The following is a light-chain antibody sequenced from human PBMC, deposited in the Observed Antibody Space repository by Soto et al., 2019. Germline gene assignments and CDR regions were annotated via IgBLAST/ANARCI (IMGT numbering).Light chain of an antibody. CDR1: QSVRSY. V-gene: IGKV3-11*01. CDR2: DAS. Sequence: EIVLTQSPATLSSSPGERATLSCRASQSVRSYLAWYQQKHGQAPRLLIYDASNRATGIPARFSGSGSGTDLTLTISSLEPEDFAVYYCQHRYNWLITFGQGTRLDIK. CDR3: QHRYNWLIT. J-gene: IGKJ5*01.